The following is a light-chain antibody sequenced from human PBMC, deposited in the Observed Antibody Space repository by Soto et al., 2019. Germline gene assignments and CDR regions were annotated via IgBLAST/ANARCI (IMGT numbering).Light chain of an antibody. Sequence: QSVLTQPASVSGAPGQSITISCTGTSSVVGSYNLVSWYQQHPGKAPKVMIYEVIKRPSGVPNRFSGSKSGYTASLTISGLQAEDEAEYHCCSYAGGSTYVFGTGTKVTVL. J-gene: IGLJ1*01. CDR3: CSYAGGSTYV. CDR1: SSVVGSYNL. CDR2: EVI. V-gene: IGLV2-23*02.